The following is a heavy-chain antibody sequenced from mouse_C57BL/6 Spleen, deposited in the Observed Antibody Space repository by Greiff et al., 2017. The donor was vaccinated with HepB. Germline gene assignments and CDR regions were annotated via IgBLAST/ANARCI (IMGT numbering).Heavy chain of an antibody. J-gene: IGHJ3*01. CDR1: GYTFTSYW. Sequence: QVQLQQPGAELVRPGSSVKLSCKASGYTFTSYWMHWVKQRPIQGLEWIGNIDPSDSETHYNQKFKDKATLTVDKSSSTAYIQLSRLTSEDSAVYYCARSGLRRAWFAYWGQGTLVTVSA. D-gene: IGHD2-4*01. V-gene: IGHV1-52*01. CDR3: ARSGLRRAWFAY. CDR2: IDPSDSET.